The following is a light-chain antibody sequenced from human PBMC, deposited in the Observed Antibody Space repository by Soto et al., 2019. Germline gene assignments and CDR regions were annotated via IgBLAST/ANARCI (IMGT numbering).Light chain of an antibody. CDR1: QAIGSY. Sequence: IQLTQSPSSRSASEGDRFTITGRASQAIGSYLAWYQQKPGKAPKLLIYAASTLQSGVPSRFSGSGSGTDFTLTISSLQPEDFATYYCQQLNSYLTFGGGTKVEIK. CDR2: AAS. CDR3: QQLNSYLT. V-gene: IGKV1-9*01. J-gene: IGKJ4*01.